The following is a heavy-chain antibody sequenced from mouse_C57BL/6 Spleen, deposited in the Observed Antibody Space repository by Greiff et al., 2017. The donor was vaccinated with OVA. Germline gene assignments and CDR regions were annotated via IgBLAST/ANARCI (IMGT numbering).Heavy chain of an antibody. V-gene: IGHV1-55*01. J-gene: IGHJ4*01. CDR2: IYPGSGST. CDR1: GYTFTSYW. Sequence: QVQLQQPGAELVKPGASVKMSCKASGYTFTSYWITWVKQRPGHGLEWIGDIYPGSGSTNYNATFKSKATLTVDTSSSTAYMQHSSLTSEDSAVYYCARDEERDAMDYWGQGTSVTVSS. CDR3: ARDEERDAMDY.